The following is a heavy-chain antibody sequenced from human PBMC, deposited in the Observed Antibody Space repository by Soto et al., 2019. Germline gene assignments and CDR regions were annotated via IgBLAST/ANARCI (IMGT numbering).Heavy chain of an antibody. CDR1: GGSISSGGYY. D-gene: IGHD3-16*01. J-gene: IGHJ3*02. CDR2: IYYNGAT. Sequence: QVQLQESGPGLVRPSQTLSLTCTVSGGSISSGGYYWTWIRQHPGKGLEWIVYIYYNGATYYSPSLRSRVNISLDTSENQFSLKLSSVTAADTAVYYCARDVESSDYAYAFDIWGQGTVVTVSS. CDR3: ARDVESSDYAYAFDI. V-gene: IGHV4-31*03.